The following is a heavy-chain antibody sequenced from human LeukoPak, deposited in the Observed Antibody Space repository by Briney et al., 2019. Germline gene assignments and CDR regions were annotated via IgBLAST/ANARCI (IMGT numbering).Heavy chain of an antibody. Sequence: PSETLSLTCTVSGGSISSYYWSWIRQPPGKGLEWNGYIYTSGSTNYNPSLKSRVTISVDTSKNQFSLKLSSVTAADTAVYYCARQGHYPAPLMDVWGKGTTVTVSS. CDR1: GGSISSYY. D-gene: IGHD3-10*01. CDR3: ARQGHYPAPLMDV. V-gene: IGHV4-4*09. CDR2: IYTSGST. J-gene: IGHJ6*03.